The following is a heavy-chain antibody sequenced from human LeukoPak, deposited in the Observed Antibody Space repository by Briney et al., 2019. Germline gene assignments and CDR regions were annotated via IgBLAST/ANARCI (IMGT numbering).Heavy chain of an antibody. J-gene: IGHJ4*02. CDR1: GGSISSGGYS. V-gene: IGHV4-30-2*01. CDR2: ICHSGST. D-gene: IGHD2-21*02. Sequence: SETLSLTCAVSGGSISSGGYSWSWIRQPPGKGLKWIGYICHSGSTYYNPSLKSRVTISVDRSKNQFSLKLSSVTAADTAVYYCARMWVTSGDYPYFDYWGQGTLVTVSS. CDR3: ARMWVTSGDYPYFDY.